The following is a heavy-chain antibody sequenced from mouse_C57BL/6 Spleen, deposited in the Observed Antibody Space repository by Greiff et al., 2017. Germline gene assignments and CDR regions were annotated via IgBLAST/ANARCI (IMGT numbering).Heavy chain of an antibody. V-gene: IGHV14-3*01. CDR2: IDPANGNT. D-gene: IGHD2-1*01. CDR3: ARGSFYYGNSFDY. CDR1: GFNIKNTY. J-gene: IGHJ2*01. Sequence: VQLKESVAELVRPGASVKLSCTASGFNIKNTYMHWVKQRPEQGLEWIGRIDPANGNTKYAPKFQGKATITADTSSNTAYLQLSSLTSEDTAIYYCARGSFYYGNSFDYWGQGTTLTVSS.